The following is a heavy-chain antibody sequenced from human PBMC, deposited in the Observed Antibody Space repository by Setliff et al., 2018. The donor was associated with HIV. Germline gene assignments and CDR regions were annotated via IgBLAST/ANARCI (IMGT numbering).Heavy chain of an antibody. D-gene: IGHD1-26*01. CDR2: INTSGGSA. Sequence: GASVKVSCKASGYTFTSYPMHWVRQAPGQGLEWMGVINTSGGSAGYAEKFRGRVTMTRDTSTSTAYMELRSLTSDDAALYYCARTPEVGATAGWFDPWGQGTLVTVSS. J-gene: IGHJ5*02. V-gene: IGHV1-46*01. CDR1: GYTFTSYP. CDR3: ARTPEVGATAGWFDP.